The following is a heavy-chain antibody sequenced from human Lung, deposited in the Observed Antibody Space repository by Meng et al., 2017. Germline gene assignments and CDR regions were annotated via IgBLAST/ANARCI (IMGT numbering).Heavy chain of an antibody. CDR2: INTDGTTT. CDR3: ARDVAGRGGY. J-gene: IGHJ4*02. CDR1: GFTFNSYW. V-gene: IGHV3-74*01. D-gene: IGHD2-15*01. Sequence: GESLKISCAASGFTFNSYWMHWVRQAPGKGLVWVSRINTDGTTTTYADSVKGRFTISRDNAKNTLYLQMNSLRGEDTAVYYCARDVAGRGGYWGQGTLVTVSS.